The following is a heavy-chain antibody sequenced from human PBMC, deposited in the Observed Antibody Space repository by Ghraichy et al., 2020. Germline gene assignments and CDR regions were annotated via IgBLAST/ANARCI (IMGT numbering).Heavy chain of an antibody. J-gene: IGHJ6*03. Sequence: SETLSLTCAVSGGSISSSNWWSWVRQPPGKGLEWIGEIYHSGSTNYNPSLKSRVTISVDKSKNQFSLKLSSVTAADTAVYYCARAPIGDYYYYYYMDVWGKGTTVTVSS. D-gene: IGHD3-10*01. CDR3: ARAPIGDYYYYYYMDV. CDR1: GGSISSSNW. CDR2: IYHSGST. V-gene: IGHV4-4*02.